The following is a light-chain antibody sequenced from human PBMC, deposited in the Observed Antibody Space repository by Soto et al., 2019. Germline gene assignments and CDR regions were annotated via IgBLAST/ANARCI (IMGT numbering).Light chain of an antibody. V-gene: IGLV2-23*01. Sequence: QSALTQPPSASGSPGESLIISCTGTKNDIGVYDFVSWYQHHPGKAPRLIIYEATKRPSGISSRFSGSKSGYTASLTISGLQAEDEAFYSCFSYAGRDTLVVSGGGTQLTVL. J-gene: IGLJ2*01. CDR1: KNDIGVYDF. CDR2: EAT. CDR3: FSYAGRDTLVV.